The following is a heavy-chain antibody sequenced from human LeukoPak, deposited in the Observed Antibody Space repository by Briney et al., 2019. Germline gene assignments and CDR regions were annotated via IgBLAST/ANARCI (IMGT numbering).Heavy chain of an antibody. CDR3: AKRSQWLVSLPDY. Sequence: PGGSLRLSCAASGFSFSSYAMSWVRQAPGKGLEWVSAISGSGGSTYYADSVKGRFTISRDNSKNTLYLQMNSLRAEDTAVYYCAKRSQWLVSLPDYWGQGTLVTVSS. CDR2: ISGSGGST. CDR1: GFSFSSYA. V-gene: IGHV3-23*01. D-gene: IGHD6-19*01. J-gene: IGHJ4*02.